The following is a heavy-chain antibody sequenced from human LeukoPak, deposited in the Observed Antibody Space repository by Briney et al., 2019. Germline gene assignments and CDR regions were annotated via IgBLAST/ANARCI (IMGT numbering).Heavy chain of an antibody. Sequence: SETLSLTCTVSGGSISDYYWSWIRQSPGKGLEWIGYIYYSGSTTYNPSLKSRVTMSVDTAKNQFSLKLRSVTAADTAVYYCARGDFCSSSSCYLRPMDVWGKRTTATVSS. D-gene: IGHD2-2*01. CDR2: IYYSGST. CDR3: ARGDFCSSSSCYLRPMDV. CDR1: GGSISDYY. J-gene: IGHJ6*03. V-gene: IGHV4-59*01.